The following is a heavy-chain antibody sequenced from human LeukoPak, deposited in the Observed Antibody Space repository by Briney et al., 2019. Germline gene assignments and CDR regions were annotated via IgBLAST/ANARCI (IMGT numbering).Heavy chain of an antibody. CDR2: MNPNSGNT. CDR1: GYTFTSYD. J-gene: IGHJ6*03. V-gene: IGHV1-8*01. D-gene: IGHD6-19*01. CDR3: ARGDDSSGWYSYYYYYMEV. Sequence: ASVTVSCKASGYTFTSYDINWVRQAPGQGLEWMGWMNPNSGNTGYAQKFQGRVTMTRNTSISTAYMELSSLRSEDTAVYYCARGDDSSGWYSYYYYYMEVWGKGTTVTVSS.